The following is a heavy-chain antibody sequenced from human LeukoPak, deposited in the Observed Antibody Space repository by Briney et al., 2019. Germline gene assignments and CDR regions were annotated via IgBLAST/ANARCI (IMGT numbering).Heavy chain of an antibody. V-gene: IGHV3-21*01. D-gene: IGHD3-10*01. CDR3: ARVAGFGDY. Sequence: GGPLRLSCAASGFTFSDYNINWVRQAPGKGLEWVSSVSSSSSYIYYADSVKGRFTISRDNDKNLVYLQMNSLRAEDTAVYYCARVAGFGDYWGQGTLVTVSS. CDR2: VSSSSSYI. CDR1: GFTFSDYN. J-gene: IGHJ4*02.